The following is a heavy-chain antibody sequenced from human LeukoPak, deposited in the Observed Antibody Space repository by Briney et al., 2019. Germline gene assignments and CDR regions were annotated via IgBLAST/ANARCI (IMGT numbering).Heavy chain of an antibody. Sequence: PGGSLRLSCAASGFTVSSNYMSWVRQAPGKGLEWVSVIYSGGSTYYADSVKGRFTISRDSSKNTLYLQMNSLRAEDTAVYYCAREKAETYYYGSGRRYYFDYWGQGTLVTVSS. CDR2: IYSGGST. CDR3: AREKAETYYYGSGRRYYFDY. J-gene: IGHJ4*02. D-gene: IGHD3-10*01. CDR1: GFTVSSNY. V-gene: IGHV3-53*01.